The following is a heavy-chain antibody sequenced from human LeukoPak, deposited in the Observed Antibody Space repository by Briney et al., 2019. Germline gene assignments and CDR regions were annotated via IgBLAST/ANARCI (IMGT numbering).Heavy chain of an antibody. V-gene: IGHV3-74*01. CDR3: AKNGDRGAYCSGGTCYPYYYYCMDV. CDR2: IKSDGSST. J-gene: IGHJ6*03. D-gene: IGHD2-15*01. CDR1: GFTFSSYW. Sequence: GGSLRLSCAASGFTFSSYWMHWVRQAPGKGLVWVSRIKSDGSSTTYADSVKGRFTISRDNAKNTLYLQMNSLRAEDTAIYYCAKNGDRGAYCSGGTCYPYYYYCMDVWGKGTTVTISS.